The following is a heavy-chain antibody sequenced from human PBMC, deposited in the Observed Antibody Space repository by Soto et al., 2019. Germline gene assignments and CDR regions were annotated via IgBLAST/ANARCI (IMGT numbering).Heavy chain of an antibody. CDR1: GYTFTSHY. Sequence: QVQLVQSGAEVKHSAASVKLSCKASGYTFTSHYIHWVRQAPGQRLEWMGCINAANGKTPYSQKFQGSITITMDTSASRAYMELSSLKSEDTAVNYCARELQFLDKAFDYWGQGTLVTVSS. V-gene: IGHV1-3*01. CDR2: INAANGKT. CDR3: ARELQFLDKAFDY. J-gene: IGHJ4*02. D-gene: IGHD3-3*01.